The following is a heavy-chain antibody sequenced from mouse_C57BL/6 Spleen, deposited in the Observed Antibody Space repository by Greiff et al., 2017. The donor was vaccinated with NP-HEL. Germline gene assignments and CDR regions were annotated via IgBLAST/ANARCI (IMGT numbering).Heavy chain of an antibody. V-gene: IGHV1-82*01. CDR1: GYAFSSSW. Sequence: VQLQQSGPELVKPGASVKISCKASGYAFSSSWMNWVKQRPGKGLEWIGRIYPGDGDTNYNGKFKGKATLTADKSSSTAYMQLSSLTSEDSAVYFCARSPHYYGSSYRYFDVWGTGTTVTVSS. J-gene: IGHJ1*03. CDR2: IYPGDGDT. CDR3: ARSPHYYGSSYRYFDV. D-gene: IGHD1-1*01.